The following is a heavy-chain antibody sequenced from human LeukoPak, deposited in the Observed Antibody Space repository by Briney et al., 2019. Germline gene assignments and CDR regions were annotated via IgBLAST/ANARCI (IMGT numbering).Heavy chain of an antibody. CDR3: ARVAAAFDY. V-gene: IGHV4-30-2*01. Sequence: SQTLSLTCTISGGSITSGGYYWSWIRQPPGKGLEWIGYIYHSGSTYYTPSLKSRVTISVDRSRNQFSLKLSSVTAADTAVYYCARVAAAFDYWGQGTLVTVSS. CDR1: GGSITSGGYY. D-gene: IGHD6-13*01. J-gene: IGHJ4*02. CDR2: IYHSGST.